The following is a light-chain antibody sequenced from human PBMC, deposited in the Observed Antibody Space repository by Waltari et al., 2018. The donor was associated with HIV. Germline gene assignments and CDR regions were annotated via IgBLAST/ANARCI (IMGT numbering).Light chain of an antibody. J-gene: IGLJ2*01. CDR1: SGYSVYE. CDR2: VGTEGLWG. Sequence: QPVLTQPPSASASLGASVTPTCTLSSGYSVYEVEWYQQRPGKGPRFVMRVGTEGLWGCKGDGLPDRFSVWGEGLNRCLTSKNVQEEDESDVHCGAEHGSGSNCVLVCGGGTKLTVL. CDR3: GAEHGSGSNCVLV. V-gene: IGLV9-49*01.